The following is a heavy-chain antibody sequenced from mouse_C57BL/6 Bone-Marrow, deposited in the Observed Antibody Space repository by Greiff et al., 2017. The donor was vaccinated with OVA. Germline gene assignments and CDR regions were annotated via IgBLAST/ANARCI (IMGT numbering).Heavy chain of an antibody. V-gene: IGHV5-4*03. J-gene: IGHJ4*01. CDR2: ISDGGSYT. CDR3: ARRYYGNYFYAMDY. D-gene: IGHD2-1*01. CDR1: GFTFSDYY. Sequence: EVKVVESGGGLVQPGGSLKLSCAASGFTFSDYYMYWVRQTPEKRLEWVATISDGGSYTYYPDNVKGRFTISRDNAKNNLYLQMSHLKSEDTAMYYCARRYYGNYFYAMDYWGQGTSVTVSS.